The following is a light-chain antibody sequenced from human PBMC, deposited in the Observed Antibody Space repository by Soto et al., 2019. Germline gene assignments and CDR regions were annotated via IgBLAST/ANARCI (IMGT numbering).Light chain of an antibody. CDR3: QHYYSNSGT. CDR1: QDISIR. CDR2: RAS. J-gene: IGKJ3*01. Sequence: DIQMTQSPSTLSASVGDRVTITCRASQDISIRLAWFQQKPGKAPKLLIYRASSLESGVPSRFSGSGSGTEAIHTISSLQPDDFVTEYYQHYYSNSGTFGPGTKVDIK. V-gene: IGKV1-5*03.